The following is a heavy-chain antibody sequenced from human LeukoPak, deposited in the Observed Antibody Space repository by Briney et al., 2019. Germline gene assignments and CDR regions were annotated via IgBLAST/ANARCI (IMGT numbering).Heavy chain of an antibody. V-gene: IGHV1-18*01. Sequence: GASVKVSCKASGYTFTSYGINWVRQAPGQGLEWMGWISAYNGNTNYAQKFQGRVTMTTDTSTTTAYMELRSLRSDHTAVYYCARVKARGWDAFDIWGQGTMVTVSS. CDR3: ARVKARGWDAFDI. CDR2: ISAYNGNT. CDR1: GYTFTSYG. D-gene: IGHD6-19*01. J-gene: IGHJ3*02.